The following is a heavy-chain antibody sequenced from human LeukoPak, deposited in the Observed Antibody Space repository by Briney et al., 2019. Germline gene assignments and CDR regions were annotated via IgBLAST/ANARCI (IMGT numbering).Heavy chain of an antibody. Sequence: PGGSLRLSSAASGFTFSSYAMHWVRQAPGKGLEWVTIISYDGTNKYYADSVKGRFTIPRDNSKNTLFLQMNSLRAEDTAVYYCARSNYYDSRSWGFDIWGQGTMVTVSS. V-gene: IGHV3-30*04. J-gene: IGHJ3*02. CDR1: GFTFSSYA. CDR2: ISYDGTNK. D-gene: IGHD3-22*01. CDR3: ARSNYYDSRSWGFDI.